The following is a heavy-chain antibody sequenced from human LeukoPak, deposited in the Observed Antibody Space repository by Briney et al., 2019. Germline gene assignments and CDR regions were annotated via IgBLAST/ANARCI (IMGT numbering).Heavy chain of an antibody. CDR2: ISYDGGIQ. V-gene: IGHV3-30*04. CDR3: ASEESKRGSFDS. CDR1: GFIFNNYA. Sequence: GGSLRLSCAASGFIFNNYALNWVRQAPGKGLEWLAVISYDGGIQEYTDSVKGRFTISRDNSKNTLYLQMNSLRGEDTAVYYCASEESKRGSFDSWGKGTLVTVSS. D-gene: IGHD3-10*01. J-gene: IGHJ4*02.